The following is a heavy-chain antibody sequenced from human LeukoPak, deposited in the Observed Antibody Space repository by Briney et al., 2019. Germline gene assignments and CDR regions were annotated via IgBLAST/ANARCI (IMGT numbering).Heavy chain of an antibody. CDR2: ISAYNGNT. J-gene: IGHJ4*02. D-gene: IGHD3-10*01. Sequence: ASVKVSFKASEYTFTAYYVHWVRQAPGQGLEWMGWISAYNGNTNYPQKFQARVTMTTDTSTSIAYMELRSLRYDDTAVYFCGRSFGNYYGSGTPPLYFDYWGQGTLVTVSS. CDR3: GRSFGNYYGSGTPPLYFDY. CDR1: EYTFTAYY. V-gene: IGHV1-18*04.